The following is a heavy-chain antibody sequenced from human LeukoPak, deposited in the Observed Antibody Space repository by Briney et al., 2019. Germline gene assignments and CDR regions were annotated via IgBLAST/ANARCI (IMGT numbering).Heavy chain of an antibody. CDR3: ARGAYGDYGDDFDY. D-gene: IGHD4-17*01. V-gene: IGHV4-59*01. J-gene: IGHJ4*02. CDR2: IYNSGST. CDR1: GGSISSYY. Sequence: PSETLSLTCTVSGGSISSYYWSWIRQPPGKGLEWIGYIYNSGSTNCNPSLKSRVTMSVDTSKNQFSLRLSSVTAADTAVYYCARGAYGDYGDDFDYWGQGTLVTVSS.